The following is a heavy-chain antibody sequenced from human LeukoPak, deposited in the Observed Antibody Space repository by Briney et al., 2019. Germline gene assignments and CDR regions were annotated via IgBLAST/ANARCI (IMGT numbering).Heavy chain of an antibody. Sequence: GGSLRLSCAASGFTFSSYGMHWVRQAPGKGLEWVAFIRYDGSNKYYADSVKGRFTISRDNAKNSLYLQMNSLRAEDTAVYYCARDKGIAVAGTSYWGQGTLVTVSS. J-gene: IGHJ4*02. CDR1: GFTFSSYG. CDR3: ARDKGIAVAGTSY. CDR2: IRYDGSNK. V-gene: IGHV3-30*02. D-gene: IGHD6-19*01.